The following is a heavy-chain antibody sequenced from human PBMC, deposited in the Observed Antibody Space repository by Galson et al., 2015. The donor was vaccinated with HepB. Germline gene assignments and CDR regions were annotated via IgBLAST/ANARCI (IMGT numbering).Heavy chain of an antibody. D-gene: IGHD1-26*01. V-gene: IGHV4-4*02. Sequence: ETLSLTCAVSGGSISSSNWWGWVRQPPGKGLEWIGEIYHSGSTNYNPSLKSRVTISVDKSKNQFSLKLSSVTAADTAVYYCAGARWAGASVSLSAFDIWGQGTMVTVSS. CDR3: AGARWAGASVSLSAFDI. CDR1: GGSISSSNW. CDR2: IYHSGST. J-gene: IGHJ3*02.